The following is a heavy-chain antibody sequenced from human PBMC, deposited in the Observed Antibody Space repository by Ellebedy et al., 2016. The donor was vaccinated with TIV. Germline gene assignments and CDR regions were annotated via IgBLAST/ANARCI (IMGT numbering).Heavy chain of an antibody. Sequence: GGSLRLSXAASGFTFSSYSMNWVRQAPGKGLEWVSYISSSSSTIYYADSVKGRFTISRDNSKNTLYLQMNSLRAEDTAVYYCASGSFFPYFDYWGQGTLVTVSS. D-gene: IGHD1-26*01. J-gene: IGHJ4*02. CDR2: ISSSSSTI. CDR1: GFTFSSYS. CDR3: ASGSFFPYFDY. V-gene: IGHV3-48*01.